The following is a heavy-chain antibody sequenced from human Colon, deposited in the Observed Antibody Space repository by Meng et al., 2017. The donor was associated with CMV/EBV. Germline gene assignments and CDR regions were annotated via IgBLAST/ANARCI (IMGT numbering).Heavy chain of an antibody. J-gene: IGHJ4*02. Sequence: GSLRLSCTVSGDSMRGFYWNWIRQAPGKGLEWIGYVYNSVSTKYNPSLKSRVTISADTSKNQFSVRLTDVTAADTAVYYCARDPAGMVMPADRGYFDSWGQGRLVTVSS. D-gene: IGHD2-2*01. CDR2: VYNSVST. CDR1: GDSMRGFY. V-gene: IGHV4-59*01. CDR3: ARDPAGMVMPADRGYFDS.